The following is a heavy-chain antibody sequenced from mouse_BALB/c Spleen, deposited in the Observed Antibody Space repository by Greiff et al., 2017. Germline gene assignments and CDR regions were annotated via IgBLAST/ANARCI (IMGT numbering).Heavy chain of an antibody. J-gene: IGHJ2*01. CDR2: ISYSGST. CDR1: GYSITSDYA. Sequence: DVQLQESGPGLVKPSQSLSLTCTVTGYSITSDYAWNWIRQFPGNKLEWMGYISYSGSTSYNPSLKSRISITRDTSKNQFFLQLNSVTTEDTATYYCARSGWLLRPYFDYWGQGTTLTVSS. D-gene: IGHD2-3*01. V-gene: IGHV3-2*02. CDR3: ARSGWLLRPYFDY.